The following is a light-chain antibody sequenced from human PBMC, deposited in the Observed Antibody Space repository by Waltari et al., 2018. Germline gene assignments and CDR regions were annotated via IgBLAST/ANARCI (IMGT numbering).Light chain of an antibody. Sequence: DIQMTQSPSSLSASVGDRVISTCRASQCIDSYLNWDQQKPGKAPKVLIYAASSLQTEGPSRFSGRGSGTEFTLTISSLQPEDYATYHCQQSYSTPWTFGQGTRVDIK. CDR1: QCIDSY. V-gene: IGKV1-39*01. J-gene: IGKJ1*01. CDR3: QQSYSTPWT. CDR2: AAS.